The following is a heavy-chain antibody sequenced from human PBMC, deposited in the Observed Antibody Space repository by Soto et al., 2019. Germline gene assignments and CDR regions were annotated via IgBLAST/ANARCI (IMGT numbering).Heavy chain of an antibody. Sequence: EVQLVESGGGLVQPGGSLRLSCAASGFTFSSDWMSWVRQAPGKGLEWVANIKEDGGKQYYVDSVRGRFTISRDNAKNPMYLQMNSLRAEDTAVYYCARGLYNSGWYMDYFDSWGQGKLVTVSS. CDR2: IKEDGGKQ. D-gene: IGHD6-19*01. J-gene: IGHJ4*02. CDR3: ARGLYNSGWYMDYFDS. CDR1: GFTFSSDW. V-gene: IGHV3-7*04.